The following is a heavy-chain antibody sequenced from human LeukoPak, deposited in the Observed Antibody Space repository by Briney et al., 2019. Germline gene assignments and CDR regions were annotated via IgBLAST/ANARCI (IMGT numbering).Heavy chain of an antibody. Sequence: SETLSLTCAVYGESVSGYYWNWIRQPPGKGLEWIGEINHSGSINYNPSLKSRVTISVDTSKNQFSLKLRSVTAADTAVYYCARRVRSNCLDYWGQGTLVTVSS. CDR1: GESVSGYY. V-gene: IGHV4-34*01. J-gene: IGHJ4*02. CDR2: INHSGSI. D-gene: IGHD6-13*01. CDR3: ARRVRSNCLDY.